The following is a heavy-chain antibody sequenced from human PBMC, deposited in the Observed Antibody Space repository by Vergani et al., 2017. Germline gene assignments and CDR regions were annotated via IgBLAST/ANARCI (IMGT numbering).Heavy chain of an antibody. J-gene: IGHJ3*02. CDR1: GYTFTSYY. D-gene: IGHD2-2*01. V-gene: IGHV1-46*01. Sequence: QVQLVPSGAEVKKPGASVKVSCKASGYTFTSYYMHWVRQAPGKGLAWMGIINPSGGSTSSAQKFQGRVTMTRDTSTSTVYMELSSLRSEDTAVYYCAREWRCVGYCSSTSCPDAFDIWGQGTMVTVSS. CDR2: INPSGGST. CDR3: AREWRCVGYCSSTSCPDAFDI.